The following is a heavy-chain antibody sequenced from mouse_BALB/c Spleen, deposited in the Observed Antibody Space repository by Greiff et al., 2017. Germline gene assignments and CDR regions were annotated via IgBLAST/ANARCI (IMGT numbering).Heavy chain of an antibody. Sequence: QVQLQQPGAELVKPGTSVKLSCKASSYNFTSYWINWVKLRPGQGLEWIGDIYPGSGSTNYNEKFKSKATLTVDTSSSTAYMQLSSLASEDSALYNSARAPLYADTIGNRGQGTPVTVSP. CDR3: ARAPLYADTIGN. V-gene: IGHV1-55*01. J-gene: IGHJ4*01. CDR1: SYNFTSYW. D-gene: IGHD6-1*01. CDR2: IYPGSGST.